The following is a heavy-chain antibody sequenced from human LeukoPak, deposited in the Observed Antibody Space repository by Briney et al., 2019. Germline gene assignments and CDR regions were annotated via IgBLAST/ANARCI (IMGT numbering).Heavy chain of an antibody. J-gene: IGHJ6*04. D-gene: IGHD3-10*02. CDR3: AELGITMIGGV. V-gene: IGHV3-74*01. CDR2: INSDGSST. CDR1: GFTFSSYW. Sequence: GGSLKLSCAASGFTFSSYWMHWVRQAPGKGLVWVSRINSDGSSTSYADSVKGRFTISRDNAKNSLYLQMNSLRAEDTAVYYCAELGITMIGGVWGKGTTVTISS.